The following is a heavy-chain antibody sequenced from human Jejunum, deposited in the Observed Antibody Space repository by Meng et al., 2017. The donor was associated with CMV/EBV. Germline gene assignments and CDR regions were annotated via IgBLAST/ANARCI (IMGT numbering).Heavy chain of an antibody. CDR2: ISHSGST. V-gene: IGHV4-4*01. D-gene: IGHD2-8*02. CDR3: ARSPGYWSLDY. CDR1: GGSISSHYW. Sequence: AVSGGSISSHYWWSWVRQPPGKGLEWIGEISHSGSTKYNPSLKSRVTISVDKTKNDFSLKLTSVTAADTGVYFCARSPGYWSLDYWGQGTLVTVSS. J-gene: IGHJ4*02.